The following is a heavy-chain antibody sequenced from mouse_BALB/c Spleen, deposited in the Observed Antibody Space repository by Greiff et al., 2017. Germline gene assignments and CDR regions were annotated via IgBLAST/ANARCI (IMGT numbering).Heavy chain of an antibody. D-gene: IGHD3-1*01. CDR3: ARSGGSSGYTGKFAY. Sequence: VHVKQSGPELVKPGASVKMSCKASGYTFTSYVMHWVKQKPGQGLEWIGYINPYNDGTKYNEKFKGKATLTSDKSSSTAYMELSSLTSEDSAVYYCARSGGSSGYTGKFAYWGQGTLVTVSA. CDR2: INPYNDGT. CDR1: GYTFTSYV. J-gene: IGHJ3*01. V-gene: IGHV1-14*01.